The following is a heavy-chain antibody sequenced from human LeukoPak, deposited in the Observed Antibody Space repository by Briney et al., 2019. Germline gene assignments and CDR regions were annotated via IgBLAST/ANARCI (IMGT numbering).Heavy chain of an antibody. CDR3: ARRSGYDFSVCY. CDR1: GGSISSSSYY. Sequence: PSETLSLTCTVSGGSISSSSYYWGWIRQPPGKGLEWIGSIYYSGSTYYNPSLKSRVTISVDTSKNQFSLKLSSVTAADTAVYYCARRSGYDFSVCYWGQGTLVTVSS. D-gene: IGHD5-12*01. CDR2: IYYSGST. J-gene: IGHJ4*02. V-gene: IGHV4-39*01.